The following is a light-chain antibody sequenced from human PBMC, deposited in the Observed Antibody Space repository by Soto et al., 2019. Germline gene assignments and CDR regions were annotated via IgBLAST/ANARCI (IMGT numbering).Light chain of an antibody. Sequence: DIQMTQSPSTLSGSVGDRVTITCRASQTISSWLAWYQQKPGKAPKLLIYKASTLKSGVPSRFSGSGSGTEFTRTISRLQPDDFATYYCQHYNSYSEAFGQGTKVELQ. CDR1: QTISSW. CDR3: QHYNSYSEA. V-gene: IGKV1-5*03. CDR2: KAS. J-gene: IGKJ1*01.